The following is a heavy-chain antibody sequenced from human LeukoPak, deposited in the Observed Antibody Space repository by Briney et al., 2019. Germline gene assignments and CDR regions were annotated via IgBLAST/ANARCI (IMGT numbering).Heavy chain of an antibody. J-gene: IGHJ4*02. CDR2: IKQDGSEK. V-gene: IGHV3-7*01. CDR3: AREMYPFDY. CDR1: GFSFSSYW. D-gene: IGHD2-8*01. Sequence: PGGSLRLSCVASGFSFSSYWMSWVRQAPGKGLEWVANIKQDGSEKYYVDSVKGRFTISRDNAKNSLYPQMNSLRAEDTAVYYCAREMYPFDYWGQGTLVTVSS.